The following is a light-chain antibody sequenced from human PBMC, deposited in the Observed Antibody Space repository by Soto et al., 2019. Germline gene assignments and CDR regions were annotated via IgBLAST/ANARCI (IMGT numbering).Light chain of an antibody. Sequence: DIQMTQSPSSLSASVGDRVTITCQASQDISNYLNWYQQKPGKAPKLLIYDASNLETGVPSRFSGSGSGTEFTLTISSLHAEDFATYYCLQDYNYPWTFGQGTKVDI. CDR3: LQDYNYPWT. V-gene: IGKV1-33*01. CDR1: QDISNY. CDR2: DAS. J-gene: IGKJ1*01.